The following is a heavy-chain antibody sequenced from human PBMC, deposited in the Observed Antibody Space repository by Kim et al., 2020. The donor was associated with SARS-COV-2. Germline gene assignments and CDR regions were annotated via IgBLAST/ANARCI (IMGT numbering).Heavy chain of an antibody. CDR1: GFTVSTNY. Sequence: GGSLRLSCAASGFTVSTNYMTWVRQAPGKGLEWVSVIYSGGNTYYADFVKGRFTISRDNSKNTLYLQMNSLGVEDTAVHYCTSGRASIHWGQGALVTVSS. J-gene: IGHJ4*02. V-gene: IGHV3-53*01. D-gene: IGHD6-6*01. CDR3: TSGRASIH. CDR2: IYSGGNT.